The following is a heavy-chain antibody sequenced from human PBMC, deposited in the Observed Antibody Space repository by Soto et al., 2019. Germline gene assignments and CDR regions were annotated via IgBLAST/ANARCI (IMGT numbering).Heavy chain of an antibody. V-gene: IGHV1-69*01. J-gene: IGHJ6*02. CDR3: ARSPGSSSRLEIYYYSCYGMCV. D-gene: IGHD2-2*01. Sequence: QVQLVQSGAEVKKPGSSVKVSCKASGGTFGSYAISWVRQAPGQGLEWMGGIIPIPGTANYAQKFQGRVTIAADESTSKSYMELRRLRSEVTGVDYCARSPGSSSRLEIYYYSCYGMCVWGQGTRVTVSS. CDR2: IIPIPGTA. CDR1: GGTFGSYA.